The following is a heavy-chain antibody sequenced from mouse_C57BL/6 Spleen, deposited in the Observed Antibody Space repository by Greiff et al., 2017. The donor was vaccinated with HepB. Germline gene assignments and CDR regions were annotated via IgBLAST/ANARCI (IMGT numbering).Heavy chain of an antibody. D-gene: IGHD4-1*01. CDR3: ARDWDWYFDV. Sequence: DVKLVESGGGLVKPGASLKLSCAASGFTFSDYGMHWVRQAPEKGLEWVAYISSGSSTIYYADTVKGRFTISRDNAKNTLFLQMTSLRSEDTAMYYCARDWDWYFDVWGTGTTVTVSS. V-gene: IGHV5-17*01. CDR1: GFTFSDYG. CDR2: ISSGSSTI. J-gene: IGHJ1*03.